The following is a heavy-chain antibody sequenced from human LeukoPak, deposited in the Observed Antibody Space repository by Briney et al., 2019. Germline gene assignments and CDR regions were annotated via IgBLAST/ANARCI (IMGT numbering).Heavy chain of an antibody. CDR1: GCSFTTYW. V-gene: IGHV5-51*01. Sequence: GESLKISCKGSGCSFTTYWVGWVRQMPGKGLEWMGIIYPGDSDTRYSPSFQGQVTISADKSISTAYLQWNSLKASDTAMYYCARQVASGTYSFDYWGQGTLVTVSS. CDR3: ARQVASGTYSFDY. CDR2: IYPGDSDT. J-gene: IGHJ4*02. D-gene: IGHD3-10*01.